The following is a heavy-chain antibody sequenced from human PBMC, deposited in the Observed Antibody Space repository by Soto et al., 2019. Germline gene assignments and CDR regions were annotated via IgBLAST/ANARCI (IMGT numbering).Heavy chain of an antibody. J-gene: IGHJ4*02. CDR3: AWSVGGYNVNFDY. Sequence: QVQLVQSGAEVRKPGASVKVSCKASGSTFTSYDITWVRQATGQGPEWMGWMNPDSGNTGYVQKFQGRVTMTRNTAISTAYMELSSLRSEDTAVYYFAWSVGGYNVNFDYWGQGTLVTVSS. V-gene: IGHV1-8*01. CDR2: MNPDSGNT. D-gene: IGHD3-10*01. CDR1: GSTFTSYD.